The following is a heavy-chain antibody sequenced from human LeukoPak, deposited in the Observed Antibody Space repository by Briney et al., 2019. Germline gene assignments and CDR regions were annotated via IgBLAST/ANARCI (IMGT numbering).Heavy chain of an antibody. Sequence: PGRSLRLSCAASGFTFSSYAMHWVRQAPGKGLEWVAVISYDGSNKYYADSVKGRFTISRDNSKNTLYLQMNSLRAEDTAVYYCARGVNGYKNFDYWGQGTLVTVSS. CDR2: ISYDGSNK. CDR1: GFTFSSYA. D-gene: IGHD5-24*01. J-gene: IGHJ4*02. CDR3: ARGVNGYKNFDY. V-gene: IGHV3-30-3*01.